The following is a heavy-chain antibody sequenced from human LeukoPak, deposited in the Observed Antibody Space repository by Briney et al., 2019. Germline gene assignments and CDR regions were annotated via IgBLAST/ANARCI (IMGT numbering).Heavy chain of an antibody. CDR3: ERDRGFLEWLPDY. J-gene: IGHJ4*02. V-gene: IGHV3-21*01. CDR1: GFTLSSFS. CDR2: ISSSSSYI. Sequence: GGSLSLSCAVSGFTLSSFSTNWVRHAPGKGREWVSSISSSSSYIYYADSVKGRFTITRNNATNSLYLQMNSLRAEDTAVYYCERDRGFLEWLPDYWGQGTLVTVSS. D-gene: IGHD3-3*01.